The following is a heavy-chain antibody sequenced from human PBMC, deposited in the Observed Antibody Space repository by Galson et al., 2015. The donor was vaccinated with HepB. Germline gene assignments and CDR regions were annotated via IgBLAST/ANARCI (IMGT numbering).Heavy chain of an antibody. Sequence: SLRLSCAASGFTFSSYAMSWVRQAPGKGLEWVSAISGSGGSTYYADSVKGRFTISRDNAKNSLYLQMNSLRAEDTAVYYCARRAVGVYFDYWGQGTLVTVSS. CDR2: ISGSGGST. D-gene: IGHD1-26*01. CDR3: ARRAVGVYFDY. CDR1: GFTFSSYA. J-gene: IGHJ4*02. V-gene: IGHV3-23*01.